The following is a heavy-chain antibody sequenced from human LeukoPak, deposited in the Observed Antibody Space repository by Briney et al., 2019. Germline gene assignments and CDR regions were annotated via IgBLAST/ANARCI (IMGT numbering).Heavy chain of an antibody. CDR3: ARGRKAVTTTRSYYYYMDV. CDR1: GGSFSGHY. D-gene: IGHD4-17*01. J-gene: IGHJ6*03. Sequence: SETLALLCAVYGGSFSGHYWICIRHPPGQGLELIGELKYSGSTNYNPSLKSRVTISVDTSKNQFSLKLSSVTAVDTAVYYCARGRKAVTTTRSYYYYMDVWGKGTTVTVSS. CDR2: LKYSGST. V-gene: IGHV4-34*01.